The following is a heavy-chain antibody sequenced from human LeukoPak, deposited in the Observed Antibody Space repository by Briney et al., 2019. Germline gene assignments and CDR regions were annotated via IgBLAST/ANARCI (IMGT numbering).Heavy chain of an antibody. V-gene: IGHV4-4*07. Sequence: SETLSLTCTVSIGSLNTYFWTWVRQPAGKGLEWVGRVSDTGRAYYNPSLESRVTISLDTSKNQFSLKVTSVTAADTAVYYCARGKEMTRTSGYYSFDFWGQGTLVSVSS. CDR3: ARGKEMTRTSGYYSFDF. J-gene: IGHJ4*02. CDR1: IGSLNTYF. CDR2: VSDTGRA. D-gene: IGHD3-9*01.